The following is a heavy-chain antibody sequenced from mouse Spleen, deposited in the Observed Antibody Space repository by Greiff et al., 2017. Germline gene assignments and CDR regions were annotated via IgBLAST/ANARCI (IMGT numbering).Heavy chain of an antibody. D-gene: IGHD2-1*01. CDR2: IYPGNSDT. J-gene: IGHJ4*01. Sequence: VQLQQSGTVLARPGASVKMSCKASGYTFTSYWMHWVKQRPGQGLEWIGAIYPGNSDTSYNQKFKGKAKLTAVTSTSTAYMELSSLTNEDSAVYYCTRCHYGNPYAMDYWGQGTSVTVSS. V-gene: IGHV1-5*01. CDR3: TRCHYGNPYAMDY. CDR1: GYTFTSYW.